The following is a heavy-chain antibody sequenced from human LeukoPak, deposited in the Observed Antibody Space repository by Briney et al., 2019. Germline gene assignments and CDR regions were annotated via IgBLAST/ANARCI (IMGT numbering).Heavy chain of an antibody. Sequence: GGSLRLSCAASGFTVSSSYMYWVRQAPGKGLEWVSGTSGSGGRTNYAAPVKGRFTISRDDSKNTLYLQMNSLKTEDTAVYYCTTHSNYAYYYGMDVWGQGTTVTVSS. D-gene: IGHD4-11*01. J-gene: IGHJ6*02. V-gene: IGHV3-15*06. CDR3: TTHSNYAYYYGMDV. CDR2: TSGSGGRT. CDR1: GFTVSSSY.